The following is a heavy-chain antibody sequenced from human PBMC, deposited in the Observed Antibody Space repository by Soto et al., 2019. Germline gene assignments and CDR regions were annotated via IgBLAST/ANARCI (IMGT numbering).Heavy chain of an antibody. V-gene: IGHV4-34*01. CDR2: INHSGST. CDR1: CGSFGDYY. D-gene: IGHD3-10*01. CDR3: AKTTYYYGSGSYYRWFDP. J-gene: IGHJ5*02. Sequence: SETLSLTWAVHCGSFGDYYWSWIRQPPGKGLEWSGEINHSGSTNYNPSLKSRVSISVDTSKNYFSLNLSSLTAADTAVFYCAKTTYYYGSGSYYRWFDPWGHGTLVTVSS.